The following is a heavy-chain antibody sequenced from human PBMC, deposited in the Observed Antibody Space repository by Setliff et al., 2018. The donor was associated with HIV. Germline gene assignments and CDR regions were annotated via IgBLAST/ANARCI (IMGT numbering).Heavy chain of an antibody. CDR1: GGSFSGYY. V-gene: IGHV4-59*01. Sequence: PSETLSLTCAVYGGSFSGYYWSWIRQPPGKGLEWIGYIYNGGNTNYNPSLESRVSMSLDTSKNQFSLKLTSVTAADTAVYYCARRRGGTSRSFLDYWGQGNLVTVSS. CDR3: ARRRGGTSRSFLDY. J-gene: IGHJ4*02. CDR2: IYNGGNT. D-gene: IGHD3-10*01.